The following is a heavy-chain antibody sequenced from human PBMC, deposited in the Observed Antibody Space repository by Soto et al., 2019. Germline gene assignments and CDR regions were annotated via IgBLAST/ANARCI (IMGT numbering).Heavy chain of an antibody. CDR3: ARRGYYYDSSGYPNAFEI. CDR1: GYSFTSYW. CDR2: IYPGDSDT. Sequence: PGESLKISCKGSGYSFTSYWIGWVRQMPGKGLEWMGIIYPGDSDTRYSPSFQGQVTISADKSISTAYLQWSSLKASDTAMYYCARRGYYYDSSGYPNAFEIWGQGTMVTVSS. J-gene: IGHJ3*02. D-gene: IGHD3-22*01. V-gene: IGHV5-51*01.